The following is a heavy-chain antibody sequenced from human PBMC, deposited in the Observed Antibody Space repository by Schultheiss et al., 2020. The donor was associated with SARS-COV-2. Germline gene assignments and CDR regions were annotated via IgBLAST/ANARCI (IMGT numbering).Heavy chain of an antibody. V-gene: IGHV1-2*02. CDR3: ARGGTRHYYYYGMDV. J-gene: IGHJ6*02. CDR2: INPNSGGT. Sequence: ASVKVSCKASGYTFTSYGISWVRQAPGQGLEWMGWINPNSGGTNYAQKFQGRVTMTRDTSISTAYMELSRLRSDDTAVYYCARGGTRHYYYYGMDVWGQGTTVTVSS. CDR1: GYTFTSYG. D-gene: IGHD1/OR15-1a*01.